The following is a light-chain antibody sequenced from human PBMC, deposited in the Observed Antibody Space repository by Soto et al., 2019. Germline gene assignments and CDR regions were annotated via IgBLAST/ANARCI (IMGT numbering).Light chain of an antibody. CDR1: SSNIGAGYD. CDR3: QSYDSSLSGYV. V-gene: IGLV1-40*01. Sequence: QSVLTQPPSVSGAPGQRVTISCTGSSSNIGAGYDVHWYQQLPGTAPKLLIYGNSNRPSGVPDRFSGSKSGTSASLAITGLQAEDEADYYCQSYDSSLSGYVFGGGTKPPS. J-gene: IGLJ2*01. CDR2: GNS.